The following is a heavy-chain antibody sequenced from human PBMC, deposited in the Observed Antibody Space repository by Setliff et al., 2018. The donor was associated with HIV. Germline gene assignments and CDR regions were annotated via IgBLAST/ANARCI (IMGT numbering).Heavy chain of an antibody. Sequence: PSETLSLTCTVSGAPIDRFFWSWIRQPPGMGLEWIGNVYFSGDATYNPSLKTRVTISIQTSRSQFSLTLRSVTAADTATYYCVSLAAYGLGRGYWGQGIPVTVSS. V-gene: IGHV4-59*01. D-gene: IGHD4-17*01. J-gene: IGHJ4*02. CDR1: GAPIDRFF. CDR2: VYFSGDA. CDR3: VSLAAYGLGRGY.